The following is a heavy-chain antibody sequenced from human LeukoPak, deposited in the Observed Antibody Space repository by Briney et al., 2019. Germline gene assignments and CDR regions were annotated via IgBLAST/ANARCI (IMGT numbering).Heavy chain of an antibody. J-gene: IGHJ4*02. CDR2: INPNNGGT. V-gene: IGHV1-2*02. D-gene: IGHD1-26*01. Sequence: GASVKVSCKASGYTFTGHYMHWVRQAPGQGLEWMGWINPNNGGTNYAQKFQGRVTMTRDTSISTAYMELSRLRSDDTAVYYCARGYALYSGGYIDFDYWGQGTLVTVSS. CDR1: GYTFTGHY. CDR3: ARGYALYSGGYIDFDY.